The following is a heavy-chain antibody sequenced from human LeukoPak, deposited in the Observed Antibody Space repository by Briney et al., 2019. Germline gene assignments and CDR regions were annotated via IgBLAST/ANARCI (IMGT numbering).Heavy chain of an antibody. J-gene: IGHJ4*02. CDR3: ARNGYHDSFDY. CDR1: GFTFSDHY. CDR2: TRNKANSYTT. Sequence: GGSLRLSCAASGFTFSDHYMDWVRQAPGKGLEWVGRTRNKANSYTTEYAASVKGRFTISRDDSKNSLYLQMNSLKTEDTAVYYCARNGYHDSFDYWGQGTLVTVSS. D-gene: IGHD3-22*01. V-gene: IGHV3-72*01.